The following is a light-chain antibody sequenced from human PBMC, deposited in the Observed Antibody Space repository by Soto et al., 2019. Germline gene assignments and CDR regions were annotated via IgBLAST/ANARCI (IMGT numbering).Light chain of an antibody. CDR3: QQRSNWPPYT. V-gene: IGKV3-11*01. J-gene: IGKJ2*01. CDR1: QSVSSY. Sequence: EIVLTQSPATLSLSPGERATLSCRASQSVSSYLAWYQQKPGQAPRLLIYDASNRATGIPARFSGSGCGTDFTLPISSLQPEDFAVYYCQQRSNWPPYTFGQGTKLESK. CDR2: DAS.